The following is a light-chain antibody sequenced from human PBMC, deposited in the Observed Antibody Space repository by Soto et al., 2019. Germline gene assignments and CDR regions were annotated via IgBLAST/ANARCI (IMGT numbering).Light chain of an antibody. CDR1: SSDVGGYNY. CDR2: EVT. CDR3: SSYAASNTLV. J-gene: IGLJ2*01. V-gene: IGLV2-8*01. Sequence: QSALTQPPSASGSPGQSVTISCTGTSSDVGGYNYVSWYQQHPGKAPKLMIHEVTKRPSGVPDRISGSKSGNTASLTVSVLQTEDEADYYCSSYAASNTLVFGGGTKVTVL.